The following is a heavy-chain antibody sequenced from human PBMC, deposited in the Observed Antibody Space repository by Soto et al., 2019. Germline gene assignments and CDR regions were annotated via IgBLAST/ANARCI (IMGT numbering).Heavy chain of an antibody. V-gene: IGHV3-49*03. CDR1: GFTFGDYA. CDR3: TRCGFGELLPLFDY. J-gene: IGHJ4*02. CDR2: IRSKAYGGTT. Sequence: EVQLVESGGGLVQPGRSLRLSCTASGFTFGDYAMSWFRQAPGKGLEWVGFIRSKAYGGTTEYAASVKGRFTISRDDSKSIAYLQMNSLKTEDTAVYYCTRCGFGELLPLFDYWGQGTLVTVSS. D-gene: IGHD3-10*01.